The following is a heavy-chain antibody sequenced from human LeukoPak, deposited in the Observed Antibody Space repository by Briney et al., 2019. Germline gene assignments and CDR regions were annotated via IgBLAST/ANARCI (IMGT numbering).Heavy chain of an antibody. CDR1: GYTFTTYG. CDR2: INPNGGGT. CDR3: ARETPGIAAAGWFDP. J-gene: IGHJ5*02. Sequence: ASVKVSCKASGYTFTTYGITWVRQAPGQGLEWMGWINPNGGGTNYAQKFQGRVTMTRDTSISTAYMELSRLRSDDTAVYYCARETPGIAAAGWFDPWGQGTLVTVSS. D-gene: IGHD6-13*01. V-gene: IGHV1-2*02.